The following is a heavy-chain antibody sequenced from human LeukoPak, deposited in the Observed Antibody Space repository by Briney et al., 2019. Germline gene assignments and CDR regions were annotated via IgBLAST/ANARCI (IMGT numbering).Heavy chain of an antibody. CDR1: GFTFSTYA. V-gene: IGHV3-23*01. CDR2: ITRSGASA. CDR3: AKRGSGWYEFDF. Sequence: GGSLRLSCAASGFTFSTYAMSWVRQVPGKGLEWVSGITRSGASAYYADSVKGRFIIFRDNSKNTLSLQMNSLRAEDPAVYYCAKRGSGWYEFDFWGQGTLVTVSS. J-gene: IGHJ4*02. D-gene: IGHD6-19*01.